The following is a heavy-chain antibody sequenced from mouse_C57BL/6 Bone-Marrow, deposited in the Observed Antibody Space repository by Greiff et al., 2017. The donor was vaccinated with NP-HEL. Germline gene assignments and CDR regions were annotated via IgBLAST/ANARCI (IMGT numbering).Heavy chain of an antibody. CDR1: GYTFTDYY. V-gene: IGHV1-19*01. D-gene: IGHD2-4*01. J-gene: IGHJ3*01. Sequence: EVQLQQSGPVLVKPGASVKMSCKASGYTFTDYYMNWVKQSHGKSLEWIGVINPYNGGTSYNQKFKGKATLTVAKSSSTAYMELNSLTSEDSAVYYCARLGYDYDGAWFAYWGQGTLVTVSA. CDR3: ARLGYDYDGAWFAY. CDR2: INPYNGGT.